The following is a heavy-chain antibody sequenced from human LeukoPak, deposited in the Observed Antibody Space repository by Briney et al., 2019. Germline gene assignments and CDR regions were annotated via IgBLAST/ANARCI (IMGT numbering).Heavy chain of an antibody. Sequence: SGPTLVKPTQTLTLTCTFSGFSLNTRGVGVAWIRQPPGKALEWLALIYWNDDNRYSPSLKRRLTITKDTSKNQVVLTMTNMDPVDTATYYCAHSTFDSGNSYFDQWDQGTLVTVSS. V-gene: IGHV2-5*01. J-gene: IGHJ4*02. CDR3: AHSTFDSGNSYFDQ. D-gene: IGHD3-16*01. CDR1: GFSLNTRGVG. CDR2: IYWNDDN.